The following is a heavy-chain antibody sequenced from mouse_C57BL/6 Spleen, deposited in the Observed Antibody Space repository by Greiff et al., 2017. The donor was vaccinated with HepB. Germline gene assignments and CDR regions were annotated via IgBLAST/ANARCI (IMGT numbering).Heavy chain of an antibody. V-gene: IGHV5-16*01. CDR1: GFTFSDYY. D-gene: IGHD3-1*01. CDR3: ARDSGWYFDV. Sequence: DVKLVESEGGLVQPGSSMKLSCTASGFTFSDYYMAWVRQVPEKGLEWVANINYDGSSTYYLDSLKSRFIISRDNAKNILYLQRSSLKSEDTATYYCARDSGWYFDVWGTGTTVTVSS. J-gene: IGHJ1*03. CDR2: INYDGSST.